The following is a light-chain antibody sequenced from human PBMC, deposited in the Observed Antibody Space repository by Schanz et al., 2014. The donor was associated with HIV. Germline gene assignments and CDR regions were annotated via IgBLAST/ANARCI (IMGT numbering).Light chain of an antibody. CDR2: GAL. Sequence: AIQLTQSPSSLSASVRDRVTITCRASHDISRFLAWYHQKPGKAPNLLIYGALNLQTGVPSRFSASGSGTDFTLTISNLQPDDYATYYCQQSNTFPYTFGQGTKLEIK. V-gene: IGKV1-13*02. CDR1: HDISRF. CDR3: QQSNTFPYT. J-gene: IGKJ2*01.